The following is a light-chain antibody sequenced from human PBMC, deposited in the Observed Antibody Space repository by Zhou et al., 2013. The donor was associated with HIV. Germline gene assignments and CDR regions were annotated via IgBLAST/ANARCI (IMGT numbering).Light chain of an antibody. J-gene: IGKJ2*04. CDR3: QQYGGPCS. V-gene: IGKV3-20*01. Sequence: EIMMTQSPATLSVSPGERATLSCRASQSVGSNLAWYQQKPGQAPKLLIYGTYSRATGIPDRFSGSGSGTDFTLTISRLEPEDFAVYYCQQYGGPCSFGQGTKLEIK. CDR2: GTY. CDR1: QSVGSN.